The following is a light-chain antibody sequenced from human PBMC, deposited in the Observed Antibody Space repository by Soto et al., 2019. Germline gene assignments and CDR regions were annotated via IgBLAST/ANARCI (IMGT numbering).Light chain of an antibody. CDR3: CSYVSSKTYV. CDR2: EVS. CDR1: RTDVGGYNV. J-gene: IGLJ1*01. Sequence: QSVLTQPASVSGSPGQSITISCTGTRTDVGGYNVVSWYQQHPGKAPKLIIYEVSNRPSGVSNRFSGSKSDNTASLTISGLQAEDEADYYCCSYVSSKTYVFGTGTKVTVL. V-gene: IGLV2-14*01.